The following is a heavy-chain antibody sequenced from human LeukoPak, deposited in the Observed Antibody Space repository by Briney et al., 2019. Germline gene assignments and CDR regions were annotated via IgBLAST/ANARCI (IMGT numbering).Heavy chain of an antibody. D-gene: IGHD3-9*01. J-gene: IGHJ5*02. Sequence: SQTLSLTCTVSGGSISSGSYYWSWIRQPPGKGLEWIGEIYHSGSTNYNPSLKSRVTISIYTSKNQFSLKLNSVTAADTAVYYCARRRREPILRYFDWKPNSGGWFDPWGQGTLVTVSS. CDR1: GGSISSGSYY. CDR3: ARRRREPILRYFDWKPNSGGWFDP. CDR2: IYHSGST. V-gene: IGHV4-39*07.